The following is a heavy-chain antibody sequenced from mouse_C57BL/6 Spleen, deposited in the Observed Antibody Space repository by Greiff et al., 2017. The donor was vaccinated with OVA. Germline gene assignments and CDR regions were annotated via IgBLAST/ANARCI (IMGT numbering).Heavy chain of an antibody. CDR1: GYTFTDYY. CDR2: INPYNGGT. D-gene: IGHD1-1*01. J-gene: IGHJ2*01. CDR3: ARSRITTVVADY. V-gene: IGHV1-19*01. Sequence: EVMLQQSGPVLVKPGASVKMSCKASGYTFTDYYMNWVKQSHGKSLEWIGVINPYNGGTSYNQKFKGKATLTVDKSSSTAYMELNSLTSEDSAVYYCARSRITTVVADYWGQGTTLTVSS.